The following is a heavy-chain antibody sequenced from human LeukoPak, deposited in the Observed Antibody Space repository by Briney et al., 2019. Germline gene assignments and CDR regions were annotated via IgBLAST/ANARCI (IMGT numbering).Heavy chain of an antibody. CDR1: GFTFSNYN. V-gene: IGHV3-21*06. J-gene: IGHJ3*02. D-gene: IGHD2-21*02. Sequence: GGSLRLSCAASGFTFSNYNMNWVRQAPGKGLEWVSVVSSTSSYKYYTDSLKGRFTISRDNAKNSLYLQMTSLRAEDTAVYYCARDASAYCGGDCSDAFDIWGQGTMVTVSS. CDR3: ARDASAYCGGDCSDAFDI. CDR2: VSSTSSYK.